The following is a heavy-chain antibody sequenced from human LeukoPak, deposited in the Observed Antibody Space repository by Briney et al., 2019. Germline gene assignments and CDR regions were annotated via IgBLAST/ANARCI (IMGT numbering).Heavy chain of an antibody. CDR1: GFTFSIYW. CDR3: ARGGDYLDF. Sequence: GGSLRLSCAASGFTFSIYWMSWVRQAPGKGLEWVANIKQDGSEKYYVDSVKGRFTISSDNANNSLYLQMNSLRAEDTAVYYCARGGDYLDFWGQGTLVTVSS. V-gene: IGHV3-7*05. CDR2: IKQDGSEK. J-gene: IGHJ4*02.